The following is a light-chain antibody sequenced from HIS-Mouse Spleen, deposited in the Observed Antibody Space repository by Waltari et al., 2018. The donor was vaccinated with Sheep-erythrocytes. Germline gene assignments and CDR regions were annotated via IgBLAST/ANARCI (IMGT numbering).Light chain of an antibody. V-gene: IGKV1-27*01. CDR1: KGISNY. CDR3: QQFNSYLYT. Sequence: DLQMTQSPSSLSASVGVSVTITCRASKGISNYLAWYQQKPGKVPKLLIYAASTLQSGVPSRFSGSGSGTDFTLTISSLQPEDFATYYCQQFNSYLYTFGQGTKLEIK. J-gene: IGKJ2*01. CDR2: AAS.